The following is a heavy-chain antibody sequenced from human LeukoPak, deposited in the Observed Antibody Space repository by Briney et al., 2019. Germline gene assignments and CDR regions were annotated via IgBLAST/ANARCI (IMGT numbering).Heavy chain of an antibody. CDR3: HSGTYYFTDY. CDR2: ISGISGST. J-gene: IGHJ4*02. CDR1: GFTFSSYA. D-gene: IGHD1-26*01. Sequence: GGSLRLSCAASGFTFSSYAMSWVRQAPGKGLEWVSTISGISGSTFYADSVKGRFTISRDNSKSTLYLQMNSLRAEDTALYYCHSGTYYFTDYWGQGTLVTVSS. V-gene: IGHV3-23*01.